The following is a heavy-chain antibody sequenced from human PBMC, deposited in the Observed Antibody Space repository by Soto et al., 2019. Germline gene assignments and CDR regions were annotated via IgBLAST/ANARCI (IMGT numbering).Heavy chain of an antibody. J-gene: IGHJ6*02. CDR2: MYYSGTT. CDR3: ATTLGYSLSSLAV. CDR1: GASVSSGSYF. D-gene: IGHD2-15*01. V-gene: IGHV4-61*03. Sequence: QVQLQESGPGLVKPSETLSLTCIVSGASVSSGSYFWSWIRQPPGKGLEWIGNMYYSGTTNHKPYLKSWVSMSRDTSKNHFTFEVNSVPAAEPAVYYCATTLGYSLSSLAVWGQGTRVTVSS.